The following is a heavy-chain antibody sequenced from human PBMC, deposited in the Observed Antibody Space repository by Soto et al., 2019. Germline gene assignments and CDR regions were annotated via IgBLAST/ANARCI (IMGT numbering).Heavy chain of an antibody. CDR2: INPSGGST. D-gene: IGHD2-15*01. Sequence: QVQLVQSGAEVKKPGASVKVSCKASGYTFTSYYMHWVRQAPGQGLEWMGIINPSGGSTSYAQKFQGRVTMTRAASASTVYMELSSLRSEDTAVYYCARDSRGGNGDYWGQGTLVTVSS. V-gene: IGHV1-46*01. CDR1: GYTFTSYY. J-gene: IGHJ4*02. CDR3: ARDSRGGNGDY.